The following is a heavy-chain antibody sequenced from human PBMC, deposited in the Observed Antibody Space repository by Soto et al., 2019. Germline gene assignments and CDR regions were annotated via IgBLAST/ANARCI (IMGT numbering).Heavy chain of an antibody. CDR2: IYYSGST. Sequence: QVQLQESGPGLVKPSQTLSLTCTVSGGSISSGDYYWSWIRQPPGKGLEWIGYIYYSGSTYYNPSLKSRVTISVDTSKNQFSLKMSFVTAAATAVYYCARSIVVVAAAIRYGGTYYYGMDVWGQGTTVTVSS. CDR3: ARSIVVVAAAIRYGGTYYYGMDV. V-gene: IGHV4-30-4*01. CDR1: GGSISSGDYY. J-gene: IGHJ6*02. D-gene: IGHD2-2*02.